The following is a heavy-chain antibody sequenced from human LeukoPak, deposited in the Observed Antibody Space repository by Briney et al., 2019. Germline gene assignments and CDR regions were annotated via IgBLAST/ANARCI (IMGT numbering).Heavy chain of an antibody. D-gene: IGHD3-10*01. CDR3: ARERDPHAYRCLPRGYYYYMDV. CDR2: INYSGST. Sequence: PSETLSLTCAIYSESFSGYFWSWIRQPPGKGLEWIGEINYSGSTNYNPSLKSRVTISVDTSKNQFSLKLSSVTAAVTAVYYCARERDPHAYRCLPRGYYYYMDVWGKGTTVTISS. V-gene: IGHV4-34*01. CDR1: SESFSGYF. J-gene: IGHJ6*03.